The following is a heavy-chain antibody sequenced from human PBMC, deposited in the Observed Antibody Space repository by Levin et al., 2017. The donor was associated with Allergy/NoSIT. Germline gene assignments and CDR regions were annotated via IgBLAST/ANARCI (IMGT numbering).Heavy chain of an antibody. CDR3: ARESGAFDI. D-gene: IGHD6-25*01. V-gene: IGHV3-30-3*01. J-gene: IGHJ3*02. CDR1: GFTFSSYA. CDR2: ISYDGSNK. Sequence: PGGSLRLSCAASGFTFSSYAMHWVRQAPGKGLEWVAVISYDGSNKYYADSVKGRFTISRDNSKNTLYLQMNSLRAEDTAVYYCARESGAFDIWGQGTMVTVSS.